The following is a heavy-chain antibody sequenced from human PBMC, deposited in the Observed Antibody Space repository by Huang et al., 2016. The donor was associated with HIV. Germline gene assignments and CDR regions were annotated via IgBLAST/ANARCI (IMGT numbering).Heavy chain of an antibody. CDR3: VRHGMTVGATDLT. CDR1: G. J-gene: IGHJ5*02. V-gene: IGHV4-39*01. D-gene: IGHD1-26*01. Sequence: QLQLQESGPGLVKPSETLSLTCSVSGQPPGKGLDWIASIHYSATTYYNPSLMNRVTISVDTAKGQFSLKVRSVTAADTAVYYCVRHGMTVGATDLTWGQGTLVTVSS. CDR2: IHYSATT.